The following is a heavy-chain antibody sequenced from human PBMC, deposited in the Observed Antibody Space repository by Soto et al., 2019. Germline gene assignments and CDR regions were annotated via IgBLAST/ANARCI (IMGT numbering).Heavy chain of an antibody. D-gene: IGHD3-10*01. CDR2: ISYDGSNK. Sequence: PGGSLRLSCAASGFTCSSYGMHWVRQAPGKGLEWVAVISYDGSNKYYADSVKGRFTISRDNSKNTLYLQMNSLRAEDTAVYYCAKDREYYGSWGYMDVWGKGTTVTVSS. V-gene: IGHV3-30*18. J-gene: IGHJ6*03. CDR1: GFTCSSYG. CDR3: AKDREYYGSWGYMDV.